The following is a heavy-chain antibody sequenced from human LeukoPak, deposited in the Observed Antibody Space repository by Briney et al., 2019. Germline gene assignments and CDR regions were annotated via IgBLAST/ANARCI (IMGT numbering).Heavy chain of an antibody. CDR2: IKQDGSEK. D-gene: IGHD6-19*01. V-gene: IGHV3-7*01. J-gene: IGHJ6*03. CDR3: ARDREQWLKVRYYYYMDV. CDR1: GFTFSSYW. Sequence: GGSLRLSCAASGFTFSSYWMSWVRQAPGKGLEWVANIKQDGSEKYYVDSVKGRFTISRDNAKNSLYLQMNSLRAEDTAVYYCARDREQWLKVRYYYYMDVWGKGTTVTVSS.